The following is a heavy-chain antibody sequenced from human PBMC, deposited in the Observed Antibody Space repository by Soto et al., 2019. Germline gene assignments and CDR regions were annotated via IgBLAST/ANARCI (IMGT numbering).Heavy chain of an antibody. Sequence: QVQLVESGGGVVQPGRSLRLSCAASGFTFSSYAMHWVRQAPGKGLEWVAVMSYDGSNKYYADSVKSRFTISRDNSKNTLYLQMNSRRAEDTAVYYCARDKSPYSSGWNNRLFDYWGQGTLVTVSS. J-gene: IGHJ4*02. D-gene: IGHD6-19*01. CDR1: GFTFSSYA. CDR2: MSYDGSNK. V-gene: IGHV3-30-3*01. CDR3: ARDKSPYSSGWNNRLFDY.